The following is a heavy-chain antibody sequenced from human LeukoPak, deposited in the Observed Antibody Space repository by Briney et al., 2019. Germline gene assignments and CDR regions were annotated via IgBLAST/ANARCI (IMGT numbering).Heavy chain of an antibody. CDR2: INHSGST. D-gene: IGHD3-10*01. J-gene: IGHJ6*03. CDR3: ARHVLLWFGRFRDYYMDV. V-gene: IGHV4-34*01. Sequence: SETLSLTCAVYGGSFSGYYWSWIRQPPGKGLEWIGEINHSGSTNYNPSLKSRVTISVDTSKNQFSLKLSSVTAADTAVYYCARHVLLWFGRFRDYYMDVWGKGTTVTISS. CDR1: GGSFSGYY.